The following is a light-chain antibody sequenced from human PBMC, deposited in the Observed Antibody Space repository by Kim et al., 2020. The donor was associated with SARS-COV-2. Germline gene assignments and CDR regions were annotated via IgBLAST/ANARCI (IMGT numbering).Light chain of an antibody. CDR1: QSTSNS. CDR3: QQYSTYWT. Sequence: VDRVNLSCRASQSTSNSLAWYQQKPGKAPNLLIYKASTLESGVPSRFRGSGSGTEFTLTISSMKPDDFATYYCQQYSTYWTFGQGTKVDIK. J-gene: IGKJ1*01. CDR2: KAS. V-gene: IGKV1-5*03.